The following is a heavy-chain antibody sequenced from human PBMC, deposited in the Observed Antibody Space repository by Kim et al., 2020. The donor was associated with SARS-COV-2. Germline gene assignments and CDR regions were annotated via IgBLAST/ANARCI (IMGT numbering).Heavy chain of an antibody. J-gene: IGHJ6*03. CDR1: GYTFTSYD. CDR3: AGGRKVPAAIFYYYYYYMDV. Sequence: ASVKVSCKASGYTFTSYDINWVRQATGQGLEWMGWMNPNSGNTGYAQKFQGRVTMTRNTSISTAYMELSSLRSEDTAVYYCAGGRKVPAAIFYYYYYYMDVWGKGTTVTVSS. V-gene: IGHV1-8*01. CDR2: MNPNSGNT. D-gene: IGHD2-2*01.